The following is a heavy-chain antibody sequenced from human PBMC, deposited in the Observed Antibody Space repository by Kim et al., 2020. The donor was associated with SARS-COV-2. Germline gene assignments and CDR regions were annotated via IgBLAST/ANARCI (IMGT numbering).Heavy chain of an antibody. J-gene: IGHJ5*02. D-gene: IGHD3-16*01. Sequence: SETLSLTCTVSGGSISSYYWSWIRQPPGKGLEWIGYIYYSGSTNYNPSLKSRVTISVDTSKNQFSLKLSSVTAADTAVYYCARDFGSGENWFDPWGQGTLVTVSS. V-gene: IGHV4-59*01. CDR1: GGSISSYY. CDR3: ARDFGSGENWFDP. CDR2: IYYSGST.